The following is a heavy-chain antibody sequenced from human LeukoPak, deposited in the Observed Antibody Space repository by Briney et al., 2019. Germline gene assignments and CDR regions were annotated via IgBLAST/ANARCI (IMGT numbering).Heavy chain of an antibody. Sequence: GGSLRLSCAASGFTFSSYTMNWVRQAPGKGLEWVSSISSSSSYIYYADSVKGRFTISRDNAKNSLYLQMNSLRAEDTAVYYCGRAVAGNSPFDYWGQGTLVTVSS. CDR3: GRAVAGNSPFDY. V-gene: IGHV3-21*01. CDR2: ISSSSSYI. D-gene: IGHD6-19*01. CDR1: GFTFSSYT. J-gene: IGHJ4*02.